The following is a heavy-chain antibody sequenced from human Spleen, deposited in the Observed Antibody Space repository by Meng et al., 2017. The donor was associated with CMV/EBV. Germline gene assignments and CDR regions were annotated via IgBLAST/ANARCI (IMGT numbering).Heavy chain of an antibody. Sequence: GESLRLSCAASGFTFSSHWMTWVRQAPGKGLEWVANINQDGGQKNYVDSVKGRFTISRDNAKNSLFLQMNSLRAEDTAVYYCARVAAAGRGMDVWGQGTTVTVSS. CDR1: GFTFSSHW. V-gene: IGHV3-7*04. J-gene: IGHJ6*02. CDR2: INQDGGQK. CDR3: ARVAAAGRGMDV. D-gene: IGHD6-13*01.